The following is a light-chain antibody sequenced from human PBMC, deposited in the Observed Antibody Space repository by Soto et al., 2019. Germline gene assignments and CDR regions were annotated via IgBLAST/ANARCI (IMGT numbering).Light chain of an antibody. J-gene: IGLJ1*01. CDR1: SSEVGGYNY. Sequence: QSSLTQPPSASGSPGRSVTLSFTGTSSEVGGYNYVSWYHQHPGKAPKLMIYEVSKRPAGVPDRFSGSKSGNTASLTVSGLQAEDEADYYCSSYAGSNNPYVFVTGTKVTVL. CDR2: EVS. V-gene: IGLV2-8*01. CDR3: SSYAGSNNPYV.